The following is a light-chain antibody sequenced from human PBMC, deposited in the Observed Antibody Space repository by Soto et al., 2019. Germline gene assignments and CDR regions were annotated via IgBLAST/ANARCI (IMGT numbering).Light chain of an antibody. V-gene: IGKV3-20*01. CDR2: GAS. J-gene: IGKJ1*01. Sequence: EIVLTQSPGTLSLSPGERATLSCRASQSVSSNYRTWYQQKPGQAPRRLIFGASSRATGIPDRFSGSGSGTDFTLTISRLEPEDLAVYYCQQYGSSPSTFGQGTKVEIK. CDR3: QQYGSSPST. CDR1: QSVSSNY.